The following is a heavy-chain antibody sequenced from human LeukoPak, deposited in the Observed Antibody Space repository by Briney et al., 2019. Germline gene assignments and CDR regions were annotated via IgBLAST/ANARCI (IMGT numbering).Heavy chain of an antibody. D-gene: IGHD1/OR15-1a*01. CDR3: ARERVGGNRRDDSSI. J-gene: IGHJ3*02. Sequence: KPSETLSLTCGVHGGSLNDYFWTWIRQPPGKGLEWIGEINHVGGTNYSPSLRSRVTISIDTSKNQFSLKLTSVTAADTALYYCARERVGGNRRDDSSIWAQGTMVTVSS. V-gene: IGHV4-34*01. CDR2: INHVGGT. CDR1: GGSLNDYF.